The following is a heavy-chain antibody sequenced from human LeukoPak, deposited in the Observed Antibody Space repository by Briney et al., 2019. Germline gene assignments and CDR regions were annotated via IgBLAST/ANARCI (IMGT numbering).Heavy chain of an antibody. Sequence: PGGSLRLSCTASGFTFSSYGMNWVRQAPGKGLEWVPYIDSSGSIIYDADSVKGRFNISRDNAKNSLYLQLNSLRAEDTAVYFCARGRNTSAFAFLDYWGPGTLVTISS. V-gene: IGHV3-48*03. CDR3: ARGRNTSAFAFLDY. J-gene: IGHJ4*02. CDR2: IDSSGSII. D-gene: IGHD2-15*01. CDR1: GFTFSSYG.